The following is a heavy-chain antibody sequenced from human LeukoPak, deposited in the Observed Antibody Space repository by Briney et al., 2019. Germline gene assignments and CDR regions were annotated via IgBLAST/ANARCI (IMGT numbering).Heavy chain of an antibody. D-gene: IGHD1-26*01. CDR1: GDSVSSNSAA. CDR3: ARGGNYSFDY. J-gene: IGHJ4*02. Sequence: SQTLSLTCGISGDSVSSNSAAWNSIRQSPSRGLEWLGSTYYRSKWYNDYAESVQSRITIIPDTSKNQFSLQLNSVTPEDTAVYYCARGGNYSFDYWGQGTLVTVSS. CDR2: TYYRSKWYN. V-gene: IGHV6-1*01.